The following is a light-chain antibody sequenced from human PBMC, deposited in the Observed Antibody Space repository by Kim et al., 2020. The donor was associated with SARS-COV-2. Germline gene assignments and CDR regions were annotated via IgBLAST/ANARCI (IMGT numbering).Light chain of an antibody. CDR3: SSYISSSAWV. Sequence: GQSINISCPGTSSDVGAYNYVSWYQQYPGKAPKLMIYEVSKRPSGVSNRFSGSKSGNTASLTISGPQAEDEADYYCSSYISSSAWVFGGGTQLTVL. CDR1: SSDVGAYNY. CDR2: EVS. J-gene: IGLJ3*02. V-gene: IGLV2-14*01.